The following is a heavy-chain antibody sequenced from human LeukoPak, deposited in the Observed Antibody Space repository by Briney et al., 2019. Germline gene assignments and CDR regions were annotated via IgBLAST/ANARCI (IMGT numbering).Heavy chain of an antibody. Sequence: GGSLRLSCAASGFTVSSNYMSWVRQAPGKGLEWVSVIYSCGSTYYADSVKGRFTISRDNSKNTLYLQMNSLGAEDTAVYYCATRYYDFWSGYYSWDYWGQGTLVTVSS. V-gene: IGHV3-53*01. CDR2: IYSCGST. J-gene: IGHJ4*02. CDR3: ATRYYDFWSGYYSWDY. CDR1: GFTVSSNY. D-gene: IGHD3-3*01.